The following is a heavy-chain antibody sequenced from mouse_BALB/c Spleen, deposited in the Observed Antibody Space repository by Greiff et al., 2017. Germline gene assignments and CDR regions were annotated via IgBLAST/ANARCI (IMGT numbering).Heavy chain of an antibody. J-gene: IGHJ2*01. CDR2: ISSGGST. CDR3: ARDPLLRLFDY. CDR1: GFTFSSYA. D-gene: IGHD1-2*01. V-gene: IGHV5-6-5*01. Sequence: EVKLVESGGGLVKPGGSLKLSCAASGFTFSSYAMSWVRQTPEKRLEWVASISSGGSTYYPDSVKGRFTISRDNARNILYLQMSSLRSEDTAMYYCARDPLLRLFDYWGQGTTLTVSS.